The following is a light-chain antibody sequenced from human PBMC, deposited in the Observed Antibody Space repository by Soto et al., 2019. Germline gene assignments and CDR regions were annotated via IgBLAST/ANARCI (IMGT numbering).Light chain of an antibody. J-gene: IGLJ1*01. CDR2: NNN. CDR1: SSNIGSSY. CDR3: AAWDDRVSGYV. V-gene: IGLV1-47*02. Sequence: SVLTQPPSTSGTPGQRVTISCSGSSSNIGSSYVFWFQRLPGTAPKLLMYNNNQRPSGVPDRVSASKSGTSASLAISGLRSEDEADYYCAAWDDRVSGYVFGTGTKVTVL.